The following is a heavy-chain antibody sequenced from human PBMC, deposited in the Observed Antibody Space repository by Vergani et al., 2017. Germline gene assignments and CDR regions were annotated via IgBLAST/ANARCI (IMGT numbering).Heavy chain of an antibody. V-gene: IGHV4-59*01. CDR3: ARVGFGEYFFDY. D-gene: IGHD3-10*01. J-gene: IGHJ4*02. Sequence: QVQLQESGPGLVKPSETLSLSCTVSGGSISSYYWSWVRQPPGEGLEWIGYIYYSGNTNYNPSLKSRVTIAVDTSKNQFSLKLSSVTAADTAVYYCARVGFGEYFFDYWGQGTLVTVSS. CDR1: GGSISSYY. CDR2: IYYSGNT.